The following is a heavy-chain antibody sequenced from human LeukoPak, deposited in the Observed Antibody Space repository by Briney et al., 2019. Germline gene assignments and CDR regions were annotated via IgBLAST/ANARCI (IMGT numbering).Heavy chain of an antibody. Sequence: GGSLRLSCVGSGFTFSSYWMSWVCQAPGKGLEWVANIKQDGSEKYYVDSVKGRFTISRDNAKNSLYLQMDSLRAEDTAMYYCARDRRADYYYYGMDVWGQGTTVTVSS. J-gene: IGHJ6*02. CDR1: GFTFSSYW. V-gene: IGHV3-7*03. D-gene: IGHD6-13*01. CDR2: IKQDGSEK. CDR3: ARDRRADYYYYGMDV.